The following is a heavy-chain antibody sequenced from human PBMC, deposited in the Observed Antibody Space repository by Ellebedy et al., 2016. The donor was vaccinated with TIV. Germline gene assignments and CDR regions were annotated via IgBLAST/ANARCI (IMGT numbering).Heavy chain of an antibody. CDR2: MNPNSGNT. J-gene: IGHJ3*02. V-gene: IGHV1-8*01. CDR3: ARDRKVNDAFDI. CDR1: GYTFTSYD. Sequence: ASVKVSCXASGYTFTSYDINWVRQATGQGLEWMGWMNPNSGNTGYAQKFQGRVTMTRNTSISTAYMELSSLRSEDTAVYYCARDRKVNDAFDIWGQGTMVTVSS.